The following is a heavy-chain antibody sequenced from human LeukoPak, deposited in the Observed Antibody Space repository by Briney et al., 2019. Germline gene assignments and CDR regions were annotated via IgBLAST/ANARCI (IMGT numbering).Heavy chain of an antibody. CDR1: GGSFSGYY. V-gene: IGHV4-34*01. J-gene: IGHJ4*02. Sequence: PSETLSLTCAVYGGSFSGYYWSWIRQPPGKGLEWIGEINHSGSTNYNPSLKSRVTISVDTSKNQFSLKLSSVTAADTAVYYCARDRFSPLPGGSYVYFDYWGQGTLVTVSS. CDR3: ARDRFSPLPGGSYVYFDY. D-gene: IGHD1-26*01. CDR2: INHSGST.